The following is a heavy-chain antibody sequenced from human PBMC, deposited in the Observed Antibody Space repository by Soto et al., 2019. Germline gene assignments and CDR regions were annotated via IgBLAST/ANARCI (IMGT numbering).Heavy chain of an antibody. J-gene: IGHJ4*02. Sequence: GGTLRLSCAASGFTFSTYWMNWVRQTPGKGLMRVSRISPGGSNRGNADPMEGRFTVSRATAKNTLFLQMHNLRAEDTAMYYWASGGHMVTVSPTCFDHWGEGTLVTVSS. CDR1: GFTFSTYW. V-gene: IGHV3-74*01. CDR2: ISPGGSNR. D-gene: IGHD2-21*02. CDR3: ASGGHMVTVSPTCFDH.